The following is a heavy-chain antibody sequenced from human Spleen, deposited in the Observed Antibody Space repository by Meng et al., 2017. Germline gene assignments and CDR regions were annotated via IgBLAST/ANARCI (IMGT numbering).Heavy chain of an antibody. D-gene: IGHD2-21*01. CDR2: IIPNSGDT. Sequence: HGQLVQSGAEVEEPGASWKGSCKPSGYPFTAYYIHWVRQAPGQGLEWMGHIIPNSGDTLYAPKFQGRVSMTADTSIGTAYVELSGLRSDDTAIYYCVRDENISLGKLFGDYWGQGTLVTVSS. CDR1: GYPFTAYY. J-gene: IGHJ4*02. V-gene: IGHV1-2*06. CDR3: VRDENISLGKLFGDY.